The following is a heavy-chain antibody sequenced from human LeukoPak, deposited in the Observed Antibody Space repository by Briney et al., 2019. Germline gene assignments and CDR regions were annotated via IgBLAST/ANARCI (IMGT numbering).Heavy chain of an antibody. D-gene: IGHD6-13*01. CDR2: VGTNEDT. Sequence: GRSLRLSCAASGFTFDDYAMYWVRQAAGRGPEWVSAVGTNEDTYYLASVKGRFTVSRENGKNSSYLLMNSLRVEDTAVYYCARVRRGIASPYHGMDVWGQGTAVTVSS. CDR3: ARVRRGIASPYHGMDV. J-gene: IGHJ6*02. CDR1: GFTFDDYA. V-gene: IGHV3-13*01.